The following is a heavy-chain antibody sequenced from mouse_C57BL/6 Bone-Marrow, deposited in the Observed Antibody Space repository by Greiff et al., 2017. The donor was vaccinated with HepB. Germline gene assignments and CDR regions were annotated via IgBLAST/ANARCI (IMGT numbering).Heavy chain of an antibody. CDR1: GFSLTSYG. CDR3: AKNASFITSVAMDY. Sequence: QVQLQQSGPGLVQPSQSLSISCTASGFSLTSYGVHWVRQPPGKGLEWLGVIWSGGSTDYYDAFISRQSICKDNTYSQAFFKMHSLQADDSAIYYCAKNASFITSVAMDYWGQGTSVTVSS. J-gene: IGHJ4*01. D-gene: IGHD1-1*01. V-gene: IGHV2-4*01. CDR2: IWSGGST.